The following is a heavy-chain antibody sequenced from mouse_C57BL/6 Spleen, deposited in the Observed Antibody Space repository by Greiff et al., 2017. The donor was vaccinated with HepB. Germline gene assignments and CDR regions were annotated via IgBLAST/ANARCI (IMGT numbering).Heavy chain of an antibody. J-gene: IGHJ1*03. D-gene: IGHD1-1*01. CDR3: ARRNYGSRYWYFDV. CDR2: IDPSDSYT. CDR1: GYTFTCYW. Sequence: QVQLQQPGAELVMPGASVKLSCKASGYTFTCYWMHWVKQRPGQGLEWIGEIDPSDSYTNYNQKFKGKSTLTVDKSSSTAYMQLSSLTSEDSAVYYCARRNYGSRYWYFDVWGTGTTVTVSS. V-gene: IGHV1-69*01.